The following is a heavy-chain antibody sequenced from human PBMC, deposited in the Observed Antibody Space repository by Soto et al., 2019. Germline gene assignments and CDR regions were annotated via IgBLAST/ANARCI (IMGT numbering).Heavy chain of an antibody. CDR2: MGYNGLT. CDR3: ARQGFGELHVLVHV. D-gene: IGHD3-10*01. CDR1: GGPMNNYY. Sequence: QVQLQESGPGLVKPSETLSLTCTISGGPMNNYYCSWFRQPRGQGLEWIGYMGYNGLTRDNPSLSSRVAISLDTAKNQFSLSLSSVTAAYTALYYCARQGFGELHVLVHVWGQGITVTVSS. J-gene: IGHJ6*02. V-gene: IGHV4-59*08.